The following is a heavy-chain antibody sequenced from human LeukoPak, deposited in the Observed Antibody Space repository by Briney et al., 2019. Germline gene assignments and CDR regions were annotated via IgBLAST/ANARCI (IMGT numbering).Heavy chain of an antibody. CDR1: GFTFSDYY. J-gene: IGHJ4*02. CDR2: ISSSGSTI. CDR3: ARDVEATISFDY. Sequence: PGGSLRLSCAASGFTFSDYYMSWIRQAPGKGLEGVSYISSSGSTIYYADSVKGRFTISRDNAKNSLYLQMNSLRAEDTAVYYCARDVEATISFDYWGQGTLVTVSS. V-gene: IGHV3-11*01. D-gene: IGHD5-12*01.